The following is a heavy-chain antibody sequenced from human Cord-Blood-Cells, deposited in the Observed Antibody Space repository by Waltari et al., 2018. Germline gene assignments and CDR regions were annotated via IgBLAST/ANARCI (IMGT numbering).Heavy chain of an antibody. CDR2: IYYSGST. CDR3: ASGNIGYCSSTSCYMFNAFDI. CDR1: GGSISSSSYY. J-gene: IGHJ3*02. V-gene: IGHV4-39*01. Sequence: QLQLQESGPGLVKPSETLSLTCTVSGGSISSSSYYWGWIRQPPGKGLEWIGSIYYSGSTYYNPSLKSRVTISVDTSKNHFSLKLSSVTAADTAVYYCASGNIGYCSSTSCYMFNAFDIWGQGTMVTVSS. D-gene: IGHD2-2*02.